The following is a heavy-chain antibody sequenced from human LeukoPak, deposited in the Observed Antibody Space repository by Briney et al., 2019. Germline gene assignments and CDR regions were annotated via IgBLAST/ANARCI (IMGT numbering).Heavy chain of an antibody. Sequence: GRSLRLSCAASGFTFDDYAMHWVRQAPGKGLEWVSGISWNSGSIGYADSVKGRFTISRDNAKNSLYLQMNSLRAEDTALYYCAEDNSVGSYYNYYYMDVWGKGTTVTVSS. CDR1: GFTFDDYA. CDR2: ISWNSGSI. CDR3: AEDNSVGSYYNYYYMDV. D-gene: IGHD1-26*01. V-gene: IGHV3-9*01. J-gene: IGHJ6*03.